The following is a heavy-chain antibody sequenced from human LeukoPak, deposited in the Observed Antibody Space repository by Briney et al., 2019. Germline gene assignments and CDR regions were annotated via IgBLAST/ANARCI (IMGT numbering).Heavy chain of an antibody. Sequence: PSETLSLTCAVYGGSISSGSYYWSWIRQPAGKGLEWIGRIYTSGSTNYNPSLKSRVTISVDTSKNQFSLKLSSVTAADTAVYYCARDLGGATPTENWFDPWGQGTLVTVSS. D-gene: IGHD1-26*01. CDR3: ARDLGGATPTENWFDP. J-gene: IGHJ5*02. V-gene: IGHV4-61*02. CDR2: IYTSGST. CDR1: GGSISSGSYY.